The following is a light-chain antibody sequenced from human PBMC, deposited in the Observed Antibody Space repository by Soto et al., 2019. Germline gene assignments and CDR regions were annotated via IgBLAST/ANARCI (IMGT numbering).Light chain of an antibody. CDR3: QQYNSYLWT. V-gene: IGKV4-1*01. Sequence: DIVMTQSPDSLAVSLGERATINCKSSQSLVYSANNKNYLAWYQQKPGQPPKLLIYWASVRESGVPDRFSGSGSGTDFTLTISSLQAEDVAVYYCQQYNSYLWTFGQGTKVEIK. CDR1: QSLVYSANNKNY. J-gene: IGKJ1*01. CDR2: WAS.